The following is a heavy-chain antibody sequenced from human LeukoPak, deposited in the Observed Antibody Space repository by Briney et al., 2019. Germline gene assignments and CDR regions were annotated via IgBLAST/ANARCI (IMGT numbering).Heavy chain of an antibody. V-gene: IGHV3-74*01. CDR1: GFTFSRYS. D-gene: IGHD5-18*01. J-gene: IGHJ6*03. Sequence: GGSLRLSCAASGFTFSRYSMHWVRQAPGKGLVWVSHVNSDGSGTDYADSVKGRFTISRDNAKNTLYLQMNSLRAEDTAVYYCARVDGVQLWLSYYYMDVWGKGTTVTVSS. CDR3: ARVDGVQLWLSYYYMDV. CDR2: VNSDGSGT.